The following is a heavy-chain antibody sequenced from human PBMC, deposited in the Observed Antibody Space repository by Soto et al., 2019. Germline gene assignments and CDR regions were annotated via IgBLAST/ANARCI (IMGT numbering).Heavy chain of an antibody. Sequence: ASVKVSCKVSGYTLTELSMHWVRQVPGKGLEWMGGFDPEDGETIYAQKFQGRVTMTEDTSTDTAYMELSSLRSEDTAVYYCATDMVAVAGTGIDYWGQGTLVTVSS. CDR2: FDPEDGET. CDR3: ATDMVAVAGTGIDY. V-gene: IGHV1-24*01. J-gene: IGHJ4*02. CDR1: GYTLTELS. D-gene: IGHD6-19*01.